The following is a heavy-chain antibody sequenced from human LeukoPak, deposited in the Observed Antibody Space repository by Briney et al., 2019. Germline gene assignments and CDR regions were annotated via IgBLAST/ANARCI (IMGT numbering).Heavy chain of an antibody. CDR1: GFTFDDYG. D-gene: IGHD6-19*01. CDR2: INWNGGST. J-gene: IGHJ4*02. V-gene: IGHV3-20*04. CDR3: VKDVLAVAGIDFDY. Sequence: GGSLRLSCAASGFTFDDYGMSWVRQAPGKGLEWVSGINWNGGSTGYADSVKGRFTISRDNAKNSLYLQMNSLRAEDTAVYYCVKDVLAVAGIDFDYWGQGTLVTVSS.